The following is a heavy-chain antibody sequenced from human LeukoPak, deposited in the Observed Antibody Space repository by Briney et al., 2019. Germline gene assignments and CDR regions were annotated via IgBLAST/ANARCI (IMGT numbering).Heavy chain of an antibody. CDR3: ARVGCSSTSCSPLSGNYMDV. CDR2: ISSSGRYM. CDR1: GFTFRSFS. Sequence: PGGSLRLSCAASGFTFRSFSMNWVRQAPGKGLEWVSAISSSGRYMYYADSVKGRFTISRDNANNSLYLQMDSLRAEDTAVYYCARVGCSSTSCSPLSGNYMDVWGKGTTVTVSS. D-gene: IGHD2-2*01. J-gene: IGHJ6*03. V-gene: IGHV3-21*01.